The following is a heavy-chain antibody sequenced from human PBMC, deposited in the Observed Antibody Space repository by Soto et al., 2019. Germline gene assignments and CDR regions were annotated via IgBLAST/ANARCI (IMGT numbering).Heavy chain of an antibody. Sequence: ASVKVSCKASGYTFTSYAMHWVRQAPGQRLEWMGWINAGNGNTKYSQKFQGRVTITRDTSASTAYMELSSLRSEDTAVYYCASVSTTGNYCYGMDVWGQGTTVTVSS. CDR2: INAGNGNT. J-gene: IGHJ6*02. CDR1: GYTFTSYA. V-gene: IGHV1-3*01. CDR3: ASVSTTGNYCYGMDV. D-gene: IGHD1-1*01.